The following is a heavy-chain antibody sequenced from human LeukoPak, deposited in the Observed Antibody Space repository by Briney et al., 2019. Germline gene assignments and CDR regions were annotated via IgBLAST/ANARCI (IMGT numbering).Heavy chain of an antibody. D-gene: IGHD1-1*01. J-gene: IGHJ4*02. CDR1: RFTFSSYW. Sequence: GGPLRLSCAASRFTFSSYWMSWLRQAPGKGLELVANIKQDGSEKYYVDSVKGRFTISRDNAKNSLYLQMNSLRAEDTAVYYCARSLRSGTYYFDYWGQGTLVTVSS. CDR2: IKQDGSEK. CDR3: ARSLRSGTYYFDY. V-gene: IGHV3-7*01.